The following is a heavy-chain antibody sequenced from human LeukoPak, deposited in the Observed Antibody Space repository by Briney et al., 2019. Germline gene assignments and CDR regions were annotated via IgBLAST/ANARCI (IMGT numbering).Heavy chain of an antibody. CDR3: ASDSISINAFDA. CDR2: ISYIGST. V-gene: IGHV4-59*11. D-gene: IGHD3-10*01. J-gene: IGHJ3*01. CDR1: GGSFTTHC. Sequence: SETLSLTCTVSGGSFTTHCWSWIRQPPGKGLEWIGYISYIGSTNYNPSLKSRVTISIDTSKNEVSLMLTSVTAADTAVYYCASDSISINAFDAWGQGTMVTVSS.